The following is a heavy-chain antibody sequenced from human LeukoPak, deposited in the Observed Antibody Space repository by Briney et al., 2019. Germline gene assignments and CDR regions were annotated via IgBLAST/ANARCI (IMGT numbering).Heavy chain of an antibody. CDR1: GFTFSGYA. Sequence: GTSLRLSCAASGFTFSGYAMHWVRQAPGKGLEWVAVISYDGTNKYYADSVKGRFTIYRDNSKNTLYLQMNSLRAEDTAVYYCAILTGFSGFDYWGQGTLVTAS. J-gene: IGHJ4*02. CDR2: ISYDGTNK. D-gene: IGHD3-10*01. CDR3: AILTGFSGFDY. V-gene: IGHV3-30*01.